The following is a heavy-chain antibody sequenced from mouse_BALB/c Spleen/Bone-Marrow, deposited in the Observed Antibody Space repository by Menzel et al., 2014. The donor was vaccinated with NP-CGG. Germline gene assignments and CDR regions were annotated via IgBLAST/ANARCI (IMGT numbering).Heavy chain of an antibody. V-gene: IGHV1-54*01. D-gene: IGHD4-1*01. CDR3: ARELGRWYFDV. J-gene: IGHJ1*01. CDR2: INPGSGGT. Sequence: QVQLQQPGAELVRPGTSVKVSCKASGYAFTNYLIEWVKQRPGQGLEWIGVINPGSGGTNYNEKFKGKATLTADKSSSTAYMQLGSLTSDDSAVYFCARELGRWYFDVWGAGTTVTVSS. CDR1: GYAFTNYL.